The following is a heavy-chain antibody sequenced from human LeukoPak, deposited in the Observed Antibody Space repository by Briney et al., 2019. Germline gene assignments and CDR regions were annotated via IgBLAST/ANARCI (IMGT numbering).Heavy chain of an antibody. CDR2: INHNGNVN. CDR3: ARGGGLDV. Sequence: PGGSLRLSCAASGFIFRSYGMHWVRQARGKGLGWVASINHNGNVNYYVDSVKGRFTISRDNAKNSLYLQMSNLRAEDTAVYFCARGGGLDVWGQGATVTVSS. D-gene: IGHD3-16*01. J-gene: IGHJ6*02. V-gene: IGHV3-7*03. CDR1: GFIFRSYG.